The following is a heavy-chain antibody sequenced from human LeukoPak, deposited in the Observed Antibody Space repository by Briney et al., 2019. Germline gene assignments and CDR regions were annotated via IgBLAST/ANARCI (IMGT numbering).Heavy chain of an antibody. D-gene: IGHD3-22*01. J-gene: IGHJ4*02. CDR2: ITSTSSYI. CDR1: GFTFSNYN. V-gene: IGHV3-21*01. Sequence: GGSLRLSCAASGFTFSNYNMNWVRQAPGKGLEWVSSITSTSSYIYYADSVKGRFTISRDNAKNSLYLQMNSLRAEDTAVYYCARGYDSSGYYYFDYWGQGTLVTVSS. CDR3: ARGYDSSGYYYFDY.